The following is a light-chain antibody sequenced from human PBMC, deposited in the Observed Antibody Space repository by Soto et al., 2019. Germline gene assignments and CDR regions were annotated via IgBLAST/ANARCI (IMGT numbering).Light chain of an antibody. CDR2: GAS. V-gene: IGKV3-20*01. J-gene: IGKJ2*01. CDR3: QLGFF. CDR1: QSVSSSY. Sequence: EIVLTQSPGTLSLSPGERATLSCRASQSVSSSYLAWYQQKPGQAPRLLIYGASSRATGIPDRFSGSVSGRDFSLTMRRLETEDFVVYYCQLGFFFGQGTKLESK.